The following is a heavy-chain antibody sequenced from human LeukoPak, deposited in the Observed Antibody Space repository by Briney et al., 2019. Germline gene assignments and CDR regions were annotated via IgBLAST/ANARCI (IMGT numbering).Heavy chain of an antibody. CDR2: IYYSGST. D-gene: IGHD3-10*01. CDR3: ARCMVRGVNAPVDY. Sequence: PSETLSLTCTVSGGSISSYYWSWIRQPPGKGLEWIGYIYYSGSTNYNPSLKSRVTISVDTSKNQFSLKLSSVTAADTAVYYCARCMVRGVNAPVDYWGQGTLVTVSS. CDR1: GGSISSYY. V-gene: IGHV4-59*01. J-gene: IGHJ4*02.